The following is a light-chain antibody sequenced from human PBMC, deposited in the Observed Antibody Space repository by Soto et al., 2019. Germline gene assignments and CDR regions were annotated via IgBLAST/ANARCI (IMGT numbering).Light chain of an antibody. CDR3: SSYTRTATRYV. J-gene: IGLJ1*01. Sequence: QSVLTQPASVSASPGQSITISCTGTSSDVGGYKFVSWYQHHPGKAPKLMIYEVNNRPSGVSNRFSGSKSGNTASLSISGLRPEDEADYFCSSYTRTATRYVFGSGTKVTVL. V-gene: IGLV2-14*01. CDR1: SSDVGGYKF. CDR2: EVN.